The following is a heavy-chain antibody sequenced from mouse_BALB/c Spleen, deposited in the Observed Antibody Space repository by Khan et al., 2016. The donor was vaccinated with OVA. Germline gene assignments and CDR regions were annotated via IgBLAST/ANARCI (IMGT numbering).Heavy chain of an antibody. J-gene: IGHJ3*01. CDR2: IWGDGST. D-gene: IGHD1-1*01. Sequence: QVQLKESGPGLVAPSQSLSITCTVSGFSLNSYGVGWVRQPPGKGLEWLGVIWGDGSTNYHSAHISQLNINKANSKRQVFLIMNSLQTDDTSTYYCALYYYGRAWFAYWGQGTLVTVSA. V-gene: IGHV2-3*01. CDR1: GFSLNSYG. CDR3: ALYYYGRAWFAY.